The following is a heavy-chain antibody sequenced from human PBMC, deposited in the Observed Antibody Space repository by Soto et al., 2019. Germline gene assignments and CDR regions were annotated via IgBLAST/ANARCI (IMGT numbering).Heavy chain of an antibody. J-gene: IGHJ3*02. CDR1: GYTFTIYD. CDR2: MNPNSANT. D-gene: IGHD3-22*01. Sequence: ASVKVSCKASGYTFTIYDINWVLQATGQGLEWMGWMNPNSANTDYAQKLQGRVTMTTDTSTSTAYMELRSLRSDDTAVYYCARDPFNYYDSSGYPSWDIWGQGKMVTVSS. CDR3: ARDPFNYYDSSGYPSWDI. V-gene: IGHV1-8*01.